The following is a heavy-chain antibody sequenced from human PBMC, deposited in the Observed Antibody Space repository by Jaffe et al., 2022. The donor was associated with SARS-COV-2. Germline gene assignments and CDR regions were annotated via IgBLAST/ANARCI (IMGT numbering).Heavy chain of an antibody. CDR2: ISYDGSNK. J-gene: IGHJ4*02. CDR3: ARGLLLHYFDY. D-gene: IGHD5-18*01. Sequence: QVQLVESGGGVVQPGRSLRLSCAASGFTFSSYAMHWVRQAPGKGLEWVAVISYDGSNKYYADSVKGRFTISRDNSKNTLYLQMNSLRAEDTAVYYCARGLLLHYFDYWGQGTLVTVSS. CDR1: GFTFSSYA. V-gene: IGHV3-30-3*01.